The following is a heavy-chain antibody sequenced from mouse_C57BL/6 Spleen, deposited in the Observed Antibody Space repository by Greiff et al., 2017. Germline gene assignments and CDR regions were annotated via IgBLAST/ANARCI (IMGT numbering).Heavy chain of an antibody. CDR2: INPNNGGT. CDR3: ASDTTVPLDY. CDR1: GYTFTDYN. D-gene: IGHD1-1*01. J-gene: IGHJ2*01. Sequence: EVQGVASGPELVKPGASVKMSCKASGYTFTDYNMHWVKQSHGKSLEWIGYINPNNGGTSYNQNFKGKATLTVNKSSSTAYMELRRLTSEDSAVYYCASDTTVPLDYWGQGTTLTVSS. V-gene: IGHV1-22*01.